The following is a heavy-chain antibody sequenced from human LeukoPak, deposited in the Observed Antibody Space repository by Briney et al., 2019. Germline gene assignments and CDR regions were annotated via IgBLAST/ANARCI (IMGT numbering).Heavy chain of an antibody. Sequence: ASVKVSCKASGYTFTSYGISWVRQAPGQGLEWMGWISAYNGNTNYAQKLQGRVTMTTDTSTSTAYMELGSLRSDDTAVYCCARHSSGWYPDYWGQGTLVTVSS. CDR3: ARHSSGWYPDY. J-gene: IGHJ4*02. CDR1: GYTFTSYG. V-gene: IGHV1-18*01. CDR2: ISAYNGNT. D-gene: IGHD6-19*01.